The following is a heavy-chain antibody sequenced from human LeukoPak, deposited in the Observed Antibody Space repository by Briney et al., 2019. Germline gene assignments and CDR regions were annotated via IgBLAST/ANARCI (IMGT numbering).Heavy chain of an antibody. J-gene: IGHJ4*02. D-gene: IGHD3-22*01. CDR3: AREGGDYYDSSGYYRGLLDY. CDR2: INHSGST. CDR1: GGSFSGYY. V-gene: IGHV4-34*01. Sequence: PSETLSLTCAVYGGSFSGYYWSWIRQPPGKGLEWIGEINHSGSTNYNPSLKSRVTISVDTSKNQFSLKLSSVTAADTAVYYCAREGGDYYDSSGYYRGLLDYWGQGTLVTVSS.